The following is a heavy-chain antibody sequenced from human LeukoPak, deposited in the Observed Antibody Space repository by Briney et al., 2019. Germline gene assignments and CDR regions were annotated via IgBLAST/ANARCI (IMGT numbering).Heavy chain of an antibody. V-gene: IGHV3-53*01. Sequence: PGGSLRLSCAASGFTVSSNYMSWVRQAPGKGLEWVSVIYSGGSTYYADSVKGRFTISRDNSKNTLYLQMNSLRAEDTAVYYCACVYYDSSGYYDYWGQGTLVTVSS. CDR1: GFTVSSNY. D-gene: IGHD3-22*01. CDR3: ACVYYDSSGYYDY. CDR2: IYSGGST. J-gene: IGHJ4*02.